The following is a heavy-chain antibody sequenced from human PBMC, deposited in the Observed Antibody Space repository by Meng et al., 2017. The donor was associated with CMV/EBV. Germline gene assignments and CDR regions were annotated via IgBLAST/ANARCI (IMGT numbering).Heavy chain of an antibody. D-gene: IGHD2-21*01. V-gene: IGHV3-11*01. J-gene: IGHJ6*02. Sequence: LSLTCAASGFTFSDYYMSWIRQAPGKGLEWVSYISSSGSTIYYADSVKGRFTISRDNAKNSLYLQMNSLRAEDTAVYYCARDRSQYCGGDCYYPYYYYSMDVWGQGTTVTVSS. CDR2: ISSSGSTI. CDR1: GFTFSDYY. CDR3: ARDRSQYCGGDCYYPYYYYSMDV.